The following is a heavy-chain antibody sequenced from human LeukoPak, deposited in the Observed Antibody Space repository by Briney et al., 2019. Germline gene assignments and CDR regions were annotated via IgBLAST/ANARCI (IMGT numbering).Heavy chain of an antibody. Sequence: SETLSLTCTVSGGSNNSYYWSWIRQPPGKGLEWIGYIYYSGSTYYNPSLKSRVTISVDTSKNQFSLKLSSVTAADTAVYYCARSSMVRGVISPGDDYWGQGTLVTVSS. CDR3: ARSSMVRGVISPGDDY. V-gene: IGHV4-30-4*01. D-gene: IGHD3-10*01. J-gene: IGHJ4*02. CDR2: IYYSGST. CDR1: GGSNNSYY.